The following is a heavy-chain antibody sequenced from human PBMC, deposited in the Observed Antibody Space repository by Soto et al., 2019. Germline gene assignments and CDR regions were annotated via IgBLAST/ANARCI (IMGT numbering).Heavy chain of an antibody. D-gene: IGHD6-13*01. Sequence: GGSLRLSCAASGFTFSSYGMHWVRQAPGKGLEWVAVISYDGSNKYYADSVKGRFTISRDNSKNTLYLQMNSLRAEDTAVYYCAKDLAYSSIIIYYYYGMDVWGQGTTVTVSS. CDR3: AKDLAYSSIIIYYYYGMDV. V-gene: IGHV3-30*18. CDR1: GFTFSSYG. J-gene: IGHJ6*02. CDR2: ISYDGSNK.